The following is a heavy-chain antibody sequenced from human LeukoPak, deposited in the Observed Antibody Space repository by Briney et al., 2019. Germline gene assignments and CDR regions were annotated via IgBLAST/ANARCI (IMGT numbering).Heavy chain of an antibody. CDR2: MNPNSGNT. D-gene: IGHD6-19*01. CDR3: ARELAVAGGG. J-gene: IGHJ4*02. V-gene: IGHV1-8*01. Sequence: ASVKVSFKTSGYTFTNYDINWVGQATGQGLEWMGWMNPNSGNTGYAQKFQGRLTMTRNTSISTAYMELSSLRSEDTAVYYCARELAVAGGGWGQGTLVTVSS. CDR1: GYTFTNYD.